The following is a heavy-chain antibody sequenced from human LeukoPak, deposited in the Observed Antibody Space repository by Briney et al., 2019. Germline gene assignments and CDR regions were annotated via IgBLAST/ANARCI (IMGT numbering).Heavy chain of an antibody. D-gene: IGHD1-26*01. CDR1: GFAFSTYW. CDR2: INQDGSVK. Sequence: GGSLRLSCAASGFAFSTYWMDWVRQAPGKGLEWVGNINQDGSVKHYVDSVRGRFTISRDNATNSVYLQMNSLRAEDTAVYYCARDSGEGGTFDYWGQGTLVSVSS. J-gene: IGHJ4*02. CDR3: ARDSGEGGTFDY. V-gene: IGHV3-7*01.